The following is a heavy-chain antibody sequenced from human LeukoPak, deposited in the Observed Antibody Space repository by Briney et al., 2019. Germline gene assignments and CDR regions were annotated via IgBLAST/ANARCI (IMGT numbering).Heavy chain of an antibody. V-gene: IGHV3-23*01. CDR3: AKGAGWYYYFDY. CDR1: TFSFRNFA. CDR2: ISGSGGSS. D-gene: IGHD6-19*01. Sequence: GGSLRLSCAASTFSFRNFAMSWVRLAPGKGLEWVSGISGSGGSSHYADSVKGRFTISRDNSKNTLYLQMNSLRAEDTALYYCAKGAGWYYYFDYWGQGTLVTVSS. J-gene: IGHJ4*02.